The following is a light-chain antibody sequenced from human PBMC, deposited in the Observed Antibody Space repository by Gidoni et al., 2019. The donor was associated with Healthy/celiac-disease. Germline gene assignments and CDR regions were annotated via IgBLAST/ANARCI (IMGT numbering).Light chain of an antibody. J-gene: IGKJ4*01. CDR2: AAS. Sequence: DMKMTQPPSSLSASVGDRVTITCRASQSISSYLNWYQQKPGKAPKLLIYAASSLQSGVPSRFSGSGSGTDFTLTISSLQPEDFATYYCQQSYSTPPTFGRGTKVEIK. CDR3: QQSYSTPPT. CDR1: QSISSY. V-gene: IGKV1-39*01.